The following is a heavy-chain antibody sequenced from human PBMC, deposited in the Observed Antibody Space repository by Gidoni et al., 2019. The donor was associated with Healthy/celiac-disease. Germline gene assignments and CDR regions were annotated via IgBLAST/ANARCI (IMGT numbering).Heavy chain of an antibody. D-gene: IGHD3-16*02. CDR3: AKVGGPGVIVTKTDAFDI. Sequence: EVQLVESGGGLVQPGRSLRLSCAASGFTFDDYAMHWVRQAPGKGLEWVSGISWNSGSIGYADSVKGRFTISRDNAKNSLYLQMNSLRAEDTALYYCAKVGGPGVIVTKTDAFDIWGQGTMVTVSS. CDR1: GFTFDDYA. V-gene: IGHV3-9*01. J-gene: IGHJ3*02. CDR2: ISWNSGSI.